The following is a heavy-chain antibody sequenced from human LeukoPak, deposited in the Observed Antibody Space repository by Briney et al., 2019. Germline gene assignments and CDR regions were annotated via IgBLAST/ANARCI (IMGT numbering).Heavy chain of an antibody. CDR3: AKVTGSYRSFDY. V-gene: IGHV3-30*18. CDR1: GFTFSSYG. Sequence: GGSLRLSCAASGFTFSSYGMHWVRQAPGKGLEWVAVISYDGSNKYYADSVKGRFTISRDNSKNTLYLQMNSLRAEDTAVYYCAKVTGSYRSFDYWGQGTLVTVSS. CDR2: ISYDGSNK. J-gene: IGHJ4*02. D-gene: IGHD1-26*01.